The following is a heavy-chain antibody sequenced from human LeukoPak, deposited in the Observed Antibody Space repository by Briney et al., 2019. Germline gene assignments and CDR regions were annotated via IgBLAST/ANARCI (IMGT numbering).Heavy chain of an antibody. J-gene: IGHJ4*02. CDR3: ARDHIVAGAPIDY. CDR1: GFTFSSYW. V-gene: IGHV3-74*01. Sequence: GGSLRLSCAASGFTFSSYWMHWVRQAPGKGLVWVSRINNDGSSTNSADSVKGRFTISRDNAKNSLYLQMNSLRAEDTAVYYCARDHIVAGAPIDYWGQGTLVTVSS. D-gene: IGHD5-12*01. CDR2: INNDGSST.